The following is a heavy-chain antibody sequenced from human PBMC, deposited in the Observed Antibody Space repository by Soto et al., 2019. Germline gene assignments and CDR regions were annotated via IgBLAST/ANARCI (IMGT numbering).Heavy chain of an antibody. D-gene: IGHD3-3*01. V-gene: IGHV3-30*01. CDR3: ARDQYYDFWSDRPYSYYGMDV. J-gene: IGHJ6*02. CDR2: ISYDGSKK. Sequence: QVQLVESGGGVVQPGRSLRLSCAAFGFTFSDYAIHWVRQAPGKGLEWVAVISYDGSKKYYSDSVKGRFTISRDTSKKTLYLHMNSLRDEDTAVYYCARDQYYDFWSDRPYSYYGMDVWGQGTTVIVSS. CDR1: GFTFSDYA.